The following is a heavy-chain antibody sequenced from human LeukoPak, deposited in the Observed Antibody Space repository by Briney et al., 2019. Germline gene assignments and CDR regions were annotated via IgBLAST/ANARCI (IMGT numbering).Heavy chain of an antibody. Sequence: GGSLRLSCAASGFTFSSYEMNWVRQAPGKGLEWVSYISSSGSTIYYADSVKGRFTISRDNAKNSLYLQMNSLRAEDTALYHCARWLISGYDAFDIWGQGTMVTVSS. D-gene: IGHD5-12*01. CDR2: ISSSGSTI. V-gene: IGHV3-48*03. J-gene: IGHJ3*02. CDR1: GFTFSSYE. CDR3: ARWLISGYDAFDI.